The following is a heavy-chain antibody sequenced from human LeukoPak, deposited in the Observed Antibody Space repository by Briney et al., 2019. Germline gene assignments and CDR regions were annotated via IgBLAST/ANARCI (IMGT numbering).Heavy chain of an antibody. CDR3: ARDLHDSSGYYTNPHWFDP. J-gene: IGHJ5*02. V-gene: IGHV1-2*06. Sequence: ASVKVSCKASGYTFTGYHMHWVRQAPGQGLEWMGRINPNSGDTNYAQKFQGRVAMTRDTSISTVYMELSSLRSEDTAVYYCARDLHDSSGYYTNPHWFDPWGQGTLVTVSS. CDR2: INPNSGDT. CDR1: GYTFTGYH. D-gene: IGHD3-22*01.